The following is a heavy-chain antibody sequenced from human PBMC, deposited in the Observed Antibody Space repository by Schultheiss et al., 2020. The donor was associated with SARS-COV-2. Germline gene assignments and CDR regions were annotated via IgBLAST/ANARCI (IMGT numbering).Heavy chain of an antibody. CDR2: IYYSGST. CDR1: GGSFSGYY. V-gene: IGHV4-59*01. J-gene: IGHJ4*02. D-gene: IGHD3-16*01. CDR3: ARVDAYGAYND. Sequence: SETLSLTCAVYGGSFSGYYWSWIRQPPGKGLEWIGYIYYSGSTNYNPSLKSRVTISVDTSKNQFSLKLSSVTAADTAVYYCARVDAYGAYNDWGQGTLVTVSS.